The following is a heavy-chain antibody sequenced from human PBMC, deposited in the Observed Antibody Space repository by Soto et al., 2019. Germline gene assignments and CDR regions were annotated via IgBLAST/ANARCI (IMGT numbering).Heavy chain of an antibody. D-gene: IGHD2-21*02. V-gene: IGHV3-30-3*01. CDR2: ISYDGSNK. CDR3: ARDRVTNYYYGMDV. J-gene: IGHJ6*02. CDR1: GFTFSTYA. Sequence: QAQLVESGGGVVQPGRSLTLSCAASGFTFSTYAMHWVRQAPGKGLEWAAVISYDGSNKYYADSVKGRFTISRDNSKNTVHLQMNSLRAGDTAVYYCARDRVTNYYYGMDVWGQGTTVTVSS.